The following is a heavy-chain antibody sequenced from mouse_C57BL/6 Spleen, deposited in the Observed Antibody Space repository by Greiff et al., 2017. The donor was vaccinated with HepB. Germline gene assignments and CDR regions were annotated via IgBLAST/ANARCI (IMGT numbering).Heavy chain of an antibody. Sequence: QVQLQQPGAELVKPGASVKLSCKASGYTFTSYWMHWVKQRPGRGLEWIGRIDPNSGGTKYNEKFKSKATLTVDKPSSTAYMQLSSLTSEDSAVYYCARSYDYDYGYNGYFEVWGTGTTVTVSS. CDR2: IDPNSGGT. J-gene: IGHJ1*03. V-gene: IGHV1-72*01. D-gene: IGHD2-4*01. CDR3: ARSYDYDYGYNGYFEV. CDR1: GYTFTSYW.